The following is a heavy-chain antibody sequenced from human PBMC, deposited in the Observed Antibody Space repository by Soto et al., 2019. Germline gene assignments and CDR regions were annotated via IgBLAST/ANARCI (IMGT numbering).Heavy chain of an antibody. J-gene: IGHJ6*02. Sequence: PSETLSLTCTVYGGSISCYYWSWIRQPPGKGLEWIGYIYYSGSTKYNPSLKRRVTISVDTSKNHFSLKLSSVTAADTAVYYCARDKNNMDVWGQGTTVTVSS. CDR1: GGSISCYY. CDR3: ARDKNNMDV. V-gene: IGHV4-59*01. CDR2: IYYSGST.